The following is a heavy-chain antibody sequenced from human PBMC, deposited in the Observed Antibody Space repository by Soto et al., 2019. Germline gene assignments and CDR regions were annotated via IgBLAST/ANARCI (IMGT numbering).Heavy chain of an antibody. CDR3: ARDADTAMVHHPFDY. CDR1: GFTFSSYG. J-gene: IGHJ4*02. Sequence: PGGSLRLSCAASGFTFSSYGMHWVRQAPGKGLEWVAVIWYDGSNKYYADSVKGRFTISRDNSKNTLYLQMNSLRAEDTAVYYYARDADTAMVHHPFDYWGQGT. V-gene: IGHV3-33*01. D-gene: IGHD5-18*01. CDR2: IWYDGSNK.